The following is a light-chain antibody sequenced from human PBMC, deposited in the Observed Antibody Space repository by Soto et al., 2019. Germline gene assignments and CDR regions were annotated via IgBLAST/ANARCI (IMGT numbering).Light chain of an antibody. J-gene: IGKJ1*01. CDR3: QQYNTYWT. CDR1: QSISTW. V-gene: IGKV1-5*03. Sequence: DIQMTQSPSTLSASVGDRVTITCRASQSISTWLAWYQQKAGKAPKLLIYKASILESGVPSRFSGSGSGTEFTLTISSLQPDDFATYYCQQYNTYWTFGQGPKVEIK. CDR2: KAS.